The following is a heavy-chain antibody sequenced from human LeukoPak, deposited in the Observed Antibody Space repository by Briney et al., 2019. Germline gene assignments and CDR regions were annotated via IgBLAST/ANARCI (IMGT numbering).Heavy chain of an antibody. V-gene: IGHV3-48*02. CDR1: GFTFSNAW. Sequence: GGSLRLSCAASGFTFSNAWMSRVRQAPGKGLEWVSYITISSSSRYYADSVKGRFTISRDNAKNSVYLQMNSLRDEDTAVYHCAREPPYSNSWADFDSWGQGTLVTVSS. CDR3: AREPPYSNSWADFDS. J-gene: IGHJ4*02. CDR2: ITISSSSR. D-gene: IGHD6-13*01.